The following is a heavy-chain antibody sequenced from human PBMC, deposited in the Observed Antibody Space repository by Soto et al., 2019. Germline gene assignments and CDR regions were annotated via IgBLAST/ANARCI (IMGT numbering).Heavy chain of an antibody. D-gene: IGHD3-22*01. CDR2: INHSGRV. CDR3: STRAYDTSGYYRFDP. V-gene: IGHV4-34*01. CDR1: GGSFSGHS. Sequence: QVQLQPWGAGLLKPSETLSLTCAVYGGSFSGHSWTWIRQSPGKGLEWIGDINHSGRVNYSPSLKSRVTISLDTSKNQFSLTLSAVTAAVTAMYYCSTRAYDTSGYYRFDPWGQGTLVTVSS. J-gene: IGHJ5*01.